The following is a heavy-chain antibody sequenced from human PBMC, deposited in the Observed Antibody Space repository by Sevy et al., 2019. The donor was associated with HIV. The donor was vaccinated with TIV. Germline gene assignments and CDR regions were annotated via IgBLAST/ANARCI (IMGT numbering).Heavy chain of an antibody. CDR2: IYYSRST. D-gene: IGHD6-13*01. CDR3: ARRRGSSSWSYYYYYGMDV. J-gene: IGHJ6*02. Sequence: SETLSLTCTVSGGSISSSCYYWGWIRQPPGKGLEWIGSIYYSRSTYYNPSLKSRVTISVDTSKYQFSLKLSSVTAAETAVYYGARRRGSSSWSYYYYYGMDVWGQGTTVTVSS. V-gene: IGHV4-39*01. CDR1: GGSISSSCYY.